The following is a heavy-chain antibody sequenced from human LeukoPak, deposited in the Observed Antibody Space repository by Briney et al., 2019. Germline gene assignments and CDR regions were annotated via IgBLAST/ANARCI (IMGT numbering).Heavy chain of an antibody. Sequence: SGPTLVNPTQTLTLTCTFSGFSLSTSGVGVGWIRQPPGKALEWLALIYWDDDKRYSPSLKSRLTITKDTSKNQVVLTMTNMDPGDTATYYCALKRPGIYGHFRYWFDPWGQGTLVTVSS. CDR1: GFSLSTSGVG. CDR3: ALKRPGIYGHFRYWFDP. CDR2: IYWDDDK. V-gene: IGHV2-5*02. D-gene: IGHD3-10*01. J-gene: IGHJ5*02.